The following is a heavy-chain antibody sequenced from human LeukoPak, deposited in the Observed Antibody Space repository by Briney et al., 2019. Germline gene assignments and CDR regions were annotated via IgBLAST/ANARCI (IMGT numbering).Heavy chain of an antibody. Sequence: PGGSLRLSCAASGFTFSSYAMSWVRQAPGKGLEWVSAISGSGGSTYYADSVKGRFTISRDNSKNTLYLQMNSLRAEDTAVYYCADQSWGGLNYDFWSGYLGAVRYWGQGTLVTVSS. CDR1: GFTFSSYA. CDR2: ISGSGGST. D-gene: IGHD3-3*01. CDR3: ADQSWGGLNYDFWSGYLGAVRY. V-gene: IGHV3-23*01. J-gene: IGHJ4*02.